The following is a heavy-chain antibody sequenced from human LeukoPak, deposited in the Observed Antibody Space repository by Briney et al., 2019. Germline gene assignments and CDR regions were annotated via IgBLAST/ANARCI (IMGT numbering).Heavy chain of an antibody. V-gene: IGHV4-4*02. CDR3: ARLPDCSSTSCYTSGYYYGMDV. CDR2: IYHSGST. CDR1: GGSISSSNW. D-gene: IGHD2-2*02. Sequence: SETLSLTRAVSGGSISSSNWWSWVRQPPGKGLEWIGEIYHSGSTNYNPSLKSRVTISVDKSKNQFSLKLSSVTAADTAVYYCARLPDCSSTSCYTSGYYYGMDVWGQGTTVTVSS. J-gene: IGHJ6*02.